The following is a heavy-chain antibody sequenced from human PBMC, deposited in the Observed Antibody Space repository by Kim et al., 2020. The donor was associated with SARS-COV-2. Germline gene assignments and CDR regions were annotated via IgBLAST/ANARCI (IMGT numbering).Heavy chain of an antibody. CDR2: VSSDGNNK. V-gene: IGHV3-33*05. CDR1: GFTFSSYG. CDR3: ATDRITVVRGIISYGMDV. D-gene: IGHD3-10*01. J-gene: IGHJ6*02. Sequence: AGSLRLSCAASGFTFSSYGMHWVRQAPGKGLEWVAVVSSDGNNKYYADSVKGRFTISRDNSKKTLYMQMNSLRAEDTAVYYCATDRITVVRGIISYGMDVWGQGTTVTVSS.